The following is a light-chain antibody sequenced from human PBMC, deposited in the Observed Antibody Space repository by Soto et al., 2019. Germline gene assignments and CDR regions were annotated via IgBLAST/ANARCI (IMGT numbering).Light chain of an antibody. J-gene: IGKJ5*01. CDR3: LQHNSYPIT. V-gene: IGKV1-5*01. Sequence: DIQMTQSPSTLSASVGDRVTITCRARQSIISRFAWYQQKPGRPTNLLICYASSVESDVPPKFSGSRSGTEFTLTIIRLQPEEFATYYGLQHNSYPITFGKGTRLEI. CDR1: QSIISR. CDR2: YAS.